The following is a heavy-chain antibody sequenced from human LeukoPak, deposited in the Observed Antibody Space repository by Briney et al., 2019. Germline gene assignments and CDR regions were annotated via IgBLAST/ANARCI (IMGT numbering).Heavy chain of an antibody. CDR1: GASISSGSYY. Sequence: SETLSLTCTVSGASISSGSYYWSWIRQPPGKGLEWIGEINHSGSTNYNPSLKSRVTISVDTSKNQFSLKLSSVTAADTAVYYCARDDPTHYYFDYWGQGALVTVSS. J-gene: IGHJ4*02. CDR2: INHSGST. CDR3: ARDDPTHYYFDY. V-gene: IGHV4-39*07.